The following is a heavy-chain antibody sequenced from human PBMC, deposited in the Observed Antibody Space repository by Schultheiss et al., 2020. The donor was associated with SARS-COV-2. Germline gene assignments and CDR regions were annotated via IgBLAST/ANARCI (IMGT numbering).Heavy chain of an antibody. D-gene: IGHD3-22*01. Sequence: SQTLSLTCTVSGGSISSYYWSWIRQPAGKGLEWIGRIYTSGSTNYNPSLKSRVTMSVDTSKNQFSLKLSSVTAADTAVYYCARDRPGGMIVVVPFDYWGQGTLVTVSS. CDR2: IYTSGST. CDR1: GGSISSYY. CDR3: ARDRPGGMIVVVPFDY. V-gene: IGHV4-4*07. J-gene: IGHJ4*02.